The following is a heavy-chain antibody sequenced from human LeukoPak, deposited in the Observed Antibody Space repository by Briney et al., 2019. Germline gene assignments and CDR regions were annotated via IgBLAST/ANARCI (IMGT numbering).Heavy chain of an antibody. CDR3: LTRSLVAVTGNYYMDV. Sequence: PGGSLRLSCAASGFTFSSYDMSWVRQAPGKGLEWVSLISGSGGNTYYADSVKGRFTISRDNAENSLYLQMNSLRAEDTAVYYCLTRSLVAVTGNYYMDVWGKGTTVTVSS. V-gene: IGHV3-23*01. CDR1: GFTFSSYD. CDR2: ISGSGGNT. D-gene: IGHD6-19*01. J-gene: IGHJ6*03.